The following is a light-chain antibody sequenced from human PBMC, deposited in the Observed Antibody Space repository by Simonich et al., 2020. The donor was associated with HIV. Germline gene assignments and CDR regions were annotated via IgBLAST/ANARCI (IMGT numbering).Light chain of an antibody. V-gene: IGLV6-57*01. Sequence: NFMLTQPHSVSESPGKTVTISCTRSSGGIASNYVQWYQQRPGSSPTTVIYEDNQSPSGFPDRFSGSIDSSSNSASLTISGLKTEDEADYYCQSYDSSNVVFGGGTKLTVL. CDR3: QSYDSSNVV. CDR1: SGGIASNY. CDR2: EDN. J-gene: IGLJ2*01.